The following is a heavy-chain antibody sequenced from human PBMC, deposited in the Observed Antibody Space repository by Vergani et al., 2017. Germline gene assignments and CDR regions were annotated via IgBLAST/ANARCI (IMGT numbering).Heavy chain of an antibody. Sequence: EVQLVESGGGLVQPGGSLRLSCAASGVIFSTYAMSWVRQAPGKGLEWVSGISASGAPTYYADSVKGRVTISRDNSKNTLSLQMNSLTAEDTAIYYCAGPQGTSAYYYGGFDYWGQGILVTVSS. V-gene: IGHV3-23*04. CDR2: ISASGAPT. CDR1: GVIFSTYA. D-gene: IGHD3-22*01. CDR3: AGPQGTSAYYYGGFDY. J-gene: IGHJ4*02.